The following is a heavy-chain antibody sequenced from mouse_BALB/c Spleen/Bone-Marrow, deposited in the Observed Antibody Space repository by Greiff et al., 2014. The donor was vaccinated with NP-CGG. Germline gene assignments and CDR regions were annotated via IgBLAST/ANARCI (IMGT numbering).Heavy chain of an antibody. D-gene: IGHD4-1*01. CDR2: IDPANGNT. Sequence: VQLQQSGAELVKPGASVKLSCTASGFNIKDTYMHWVKQRPEQGLEWIGRIDPANGNTKYDPKFQGKATITADTSSNTAYLQLSSLKSKDTAVYYCARWEYYAMDYGGQGTSVTVSS. J-gene: IGHJ4*01. CDR3: ARWEYYAMDY. CDR1: GFNIKDTY. V-gene: IGHV14-3*02.